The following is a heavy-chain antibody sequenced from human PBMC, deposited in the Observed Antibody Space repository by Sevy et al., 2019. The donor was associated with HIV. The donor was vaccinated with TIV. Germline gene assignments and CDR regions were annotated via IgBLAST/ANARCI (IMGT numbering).Heavy chain of an antibody. CDR2: IYYSGST. D-gene: IGHD6-13*01. Sequence: SETLSLTCTVSGGSISSSSYYWGWIRQPPGKGLEWIGSIYYSGSTYYNPSLKSRVTISVDTSKNQFSLKLSSVTAADTAVYYCASGGTSSSWYGYYYYYYGMDVWGQGTTVTVSS. J-gene: IGHJ6*02. CDR3: ASGGTSSSWYGYYYYYYGMDV. CDR1: GGSISSSSYY. V-gene: IGHV4-39*01.